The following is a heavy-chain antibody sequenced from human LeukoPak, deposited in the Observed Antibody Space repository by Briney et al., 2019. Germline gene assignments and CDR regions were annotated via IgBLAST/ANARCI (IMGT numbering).Heavy chain of an antibody. CDR2: IIEKGNA. D-gene: IGHD3-10*01. J-gene: IGHJ2*01. CDR1: GGSFSSYS. Sequence: SETLSLTCALYGGSFSSYSWSWTWIRQTPEKGLEWIGEIIEKGNANYNPSLKSRVTIDLATSKNQFSLKLTSMTAADTAMYYCARGYYPPRWYFDLWGRGTLVTVS. V-gene: IGHV4-34*01. CDR3: ARGYYPPRWYFDL.